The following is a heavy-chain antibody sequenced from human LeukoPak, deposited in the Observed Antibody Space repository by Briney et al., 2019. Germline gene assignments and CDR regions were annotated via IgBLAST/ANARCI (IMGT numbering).Heavy chain of an antibody. CDR1: GGSFRGYY. Sequence: SETLSLTCAVYGGSFRGYYWSWIPQPPGKGLEWSGELNHSGSSYYNPSLKSRLTISVDTSKNQFSLKLSSVTAADTAVYYCARGVGRDIVVVPAAYFDYWGQGTLVTVSS. CDR2: LNHSGSS. CDR3: ARGVGRDIVVVPAAYFDY. D-gene: IGHD2-2*01. V-gene: IGHV4-34*01. J-gene: IGHJ4*02.